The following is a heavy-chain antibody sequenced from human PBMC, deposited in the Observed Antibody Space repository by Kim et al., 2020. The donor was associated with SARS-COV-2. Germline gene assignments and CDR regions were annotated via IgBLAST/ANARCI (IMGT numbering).Heavy chain of an antibody. J-gene: IGHJ4*02. CDR2: IYSGGST. CDR1: GFTVSSNY. CDR3: ARDPLRRDGPGGDY. Sequence: GGSLRLSCAASGFTVSSNYMSWVRQAPGKGLEWVSVIYSGGSTYYADSVKGRFTISRDNSKNTLYLQMNSLRAEDTAVYYCARDPLRRDGPGGDYWGQGTLVTVSS. V-gene: IGHV3-53*01. D-gene: IGHD3-16*01.